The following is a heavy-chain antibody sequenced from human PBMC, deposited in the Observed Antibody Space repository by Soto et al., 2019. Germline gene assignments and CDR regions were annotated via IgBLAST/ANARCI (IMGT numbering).Heavy chain of an antibody. CDR2: VSPYNGYT. CDR1: GYTFTSYA. D-gene: IGHD6-6*01. CDR3: ARPRRGENQQPVFDP. V-gene: IGHV1-18*01. Sequence: QVQLLQSGGEVKEPGASVKVSCKTSGYTFTSYAISWVRQAPGQGLEWLGCVSPYNGYTSYAQRIQSRLTMATDTATLTAYMDLRRLTSAVTAGYYCARPRRGENQQPVFDPWGQGTLVTVSS. J-gene: IGHJ5*02.